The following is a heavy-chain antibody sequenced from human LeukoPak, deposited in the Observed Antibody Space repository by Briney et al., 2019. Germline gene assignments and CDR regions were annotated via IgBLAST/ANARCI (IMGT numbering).Heavy chain of an antibody. Sequence: GGSLRLSCAASGFTVSSNYMSWVRQAPGKGLEWVSVIYSGGYTYYADSVKGRFFISRDISENMVYLQMNSLSVEDTGVYFCARGLPAHYFGSWGAGALVTVS. J-gene: IGHJ4*02. V-gene: IGHV3-66*01. CDR1: GFTVSSNY. CDR3: ARGLPAHYFGS. CDR2: IYSGGYT.